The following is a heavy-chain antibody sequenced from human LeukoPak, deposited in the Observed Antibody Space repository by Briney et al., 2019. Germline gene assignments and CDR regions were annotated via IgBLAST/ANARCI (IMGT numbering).Heavy chain of an antibody. Sequence: GGSLRLSCAASGFTVSSNYMTWVRQAPGKGLGCVSVVYTGGSTYYADSVEGRFTISRDNSKNTLYLHMNSLRPEDTAVYYCAGCRWNYHYFEHWGQGTLVTVSS. CDR3: AGCRWNYHYFEH. CDR1: GFTVSSNY. CDR2: VYTGGST. V-gene: IGHV3-66*01. D-gene: IGHD1-7*01. J-gene: IGHJ4*02.